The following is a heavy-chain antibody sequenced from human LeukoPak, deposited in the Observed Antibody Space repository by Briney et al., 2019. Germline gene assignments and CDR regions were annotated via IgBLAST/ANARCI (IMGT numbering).Heavy chain of an antibody. Sequence: SETLSLTCTVSGGSISSYYRSWIRQPPGKGLEWIGYIYYSGSTNYNPSLKSRVTISVDTSKNQFSLKLSSVTAADTAVYYCARDASGWRFDYWGQGTLVTVSS. CDR2: IYYSGST. CDR1: GGSISSYY. V-gene: IGHV4-59*01. CDR3: ARDASGWRFDY. D-gene: IGHD6-19*01. J-gene: IGHJ4*02.